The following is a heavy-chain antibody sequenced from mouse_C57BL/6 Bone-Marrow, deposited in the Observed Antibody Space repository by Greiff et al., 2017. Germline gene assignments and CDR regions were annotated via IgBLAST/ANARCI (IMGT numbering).Heavy chain of an antibody. CDR3: ARIRYYGSYWYFDV. J-gene: IGHJ1*03. CDR2: IWWDDDK. Sequence: QVQLKVSGPGILQPSQTLSLTCSFSGFSLSTFGMGVGWIRQPSGKGLEWLAHIWWDDDKYYKPALKSRLTISKDTSKNQVFLKIANVDTADTATYYCARIRYYGSYWYFDVWGTGTTVTVSS. CDR1: GFSLSTFGMG. V-gene: IGHV8-8*01. D-gene: IGHD1-1*01.